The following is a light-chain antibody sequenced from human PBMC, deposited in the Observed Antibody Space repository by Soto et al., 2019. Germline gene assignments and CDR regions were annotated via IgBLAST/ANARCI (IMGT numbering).Light chain of an antibody. J-gene: IGLJ1*01. V-gene: IGLV1-36*01. CDR3: AEGDDSLNGYV. CDR2: YDD. Sequence: QSVLTQPPSVSEAPRQRVTISCSGSSSNIGNNAVNWYQQLPGKAPKLLIYYDDLLPSGVSDRFSGSKSGTSASLAISGLQSEEEAVYYCAEGDDSLNGYVLGSGTKVTVL. CDR1: SSNIGNNA.